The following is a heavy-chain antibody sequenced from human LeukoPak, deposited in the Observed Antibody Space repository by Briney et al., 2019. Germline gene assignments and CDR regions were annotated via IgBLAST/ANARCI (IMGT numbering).Heavy chain of an antibody. J-gene: IGHJ4*02. D-gene: IGHD2-2*01. CDR3: AKVVPAAIFPLYYFDY. V-gene: IGHV3-53*01. CDR2: IYSGGST. CDR1: GFTVSSNY. Sequence: GGSLRLSCAASGFTVSSNYMSWVRQAPGKGLEWVSVIYSGGSTYYADSVKGRFTISRDNSKNTLYLQMNSLRAEDTAVYYCAKVVPAAIFPLYYFDYWGQGTLVTVSS.